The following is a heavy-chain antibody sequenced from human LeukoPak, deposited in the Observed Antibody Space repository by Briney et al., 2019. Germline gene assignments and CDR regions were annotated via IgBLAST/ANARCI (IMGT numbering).Heavy chain of an antibody. V-gene: IGHV3-23*01. J-gene: IGHJ3*02. CDR1: GFTFDDYG. Sequence: PGGSLRLSCAASGFTFDDYGMTWVRQAPGKGLEWVSFISGRGISTYYADSVKGRFTISRDNSKNTLYLQMSSLRAEDTAVYYCAKSPYRFDALDIWGQGTMVTVSS. CDR3: AKSPYRFDALDI. D-gene: IGHD3-16*02. CDR2: ISGRGIST.